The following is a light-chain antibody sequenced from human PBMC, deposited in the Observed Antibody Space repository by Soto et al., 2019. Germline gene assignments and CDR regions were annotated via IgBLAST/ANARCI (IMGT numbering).Light chain of an antibody. V-gene: IGLV2-14*01. CDR2: EVS. J-gene: IGLJ1*01. CDR3: SSYTSSSTLV. CDR1: SSDVGGYNY. Sequence: QSVLTQPASASGSPGQSITISCTGTSSDVGGYNYVSWYQQHPGKAPKLMIYEVSNRPSGVSNRFSGSKSGNTASLTISGLQAEDEADYYCSSYTSSSTLVFGNGTKVTVL.